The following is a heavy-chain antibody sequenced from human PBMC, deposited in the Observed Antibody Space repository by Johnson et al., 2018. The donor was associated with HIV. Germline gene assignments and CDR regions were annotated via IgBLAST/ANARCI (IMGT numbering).Heavy chain of an antibody. CDR2: ISYDGSDK. V-gene: IGHV3-30*03. D-gene: IGHD6-19*01. J-gene: IGHJ3*02. CDR1: GFSVSSKY. Sequence: QVQLVESGGGLVQPGGSLRLSCAASGFSVSSKYMSWVRQAPGKGLEWVAVISYDGSDKDYADSVKGRFTISRDSSKNTLYLQMNSLRAEDTAVYYCARDQSNGWNRGAFDIWGQGTLLTVSS. CDR3: ARDQSNGWNRGAFDI.